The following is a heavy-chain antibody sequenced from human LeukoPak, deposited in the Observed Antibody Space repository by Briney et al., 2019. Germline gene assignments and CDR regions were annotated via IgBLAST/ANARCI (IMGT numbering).Heavy chain of an antibody. CDR1: GYTFTSYG. V-gene: IGHV1-18*01. CDR2: ISAYNGNT. D-gene: IGHD2-15*01. J-gene: IGHJ4*02. Sequence: VASVKVSCKASGYTFTSYGISWVRRAPGQGLEWMGWISAYNGNTNYAQKLQGRVTMTTDTSTSTAYMELRSLRSDDTAVYYCARVRYCSGGSCYYFDYWGQGTLVTVSS. CDR3: ARVRYCSGGSCYYFDY.